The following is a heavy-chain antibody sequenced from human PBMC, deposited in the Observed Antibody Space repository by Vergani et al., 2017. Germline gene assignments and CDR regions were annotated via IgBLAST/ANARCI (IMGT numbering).Heavy chain of an antibody. Sequence: QVHLVQSGAEVKKPGASVKVSCKASGYAFTSYHMHWVRQAPGQGLEWMGIINPSGGYTRYSQRFQGRVTMTRDTSTSTVFMELGSLGSEDTAVYYCAREGVTSMVRGVLSSTGVDPWGQGTLVIVSS. D-gene: IGHD3-10*01. CDR3: AREGVTSMVRGVLSSTGVDP. CDR1: GYAFTSYH. V-gene: IGHV1-46*03. J-gene: IGHJ5*02. CDR2: INPSGGYT.